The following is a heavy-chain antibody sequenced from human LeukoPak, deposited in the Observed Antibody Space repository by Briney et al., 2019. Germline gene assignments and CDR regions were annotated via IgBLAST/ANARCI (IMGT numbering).Heavy chain of an antibody. V-gene: IGHV1-69*01. D-gene: IGHD4-23*01. CDR2: IIPIFGTA. CDR3: ARDLGDYGGNSY. Sequence: ASVKVSCKASGGTFSSYAISWVRQAPGQGLEWMGGIIPIFGTANYAQKFQGRVTITADESTSTAYMELSSLRSEDTAVYYCARDLGDYGGNSYWGQGTLVTVSS. CDR1: GGTFSSYA. J-gene: IGHJ4*02.